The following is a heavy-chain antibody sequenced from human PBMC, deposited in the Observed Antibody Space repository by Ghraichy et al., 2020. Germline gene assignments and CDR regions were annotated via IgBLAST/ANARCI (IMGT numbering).Heavy chain of an antibody. D-gene: IGHD4-17*01. CDR1: GFTFSDYY. CDR3: ARSPPDYGDHVYYYYGMDV. CDR2: ISSSGSTI. V-gene: IGHV3-11*01. J-gene: IGHJ6*02. Sequence: GESLNISCAASGFTFSDYYMSWIRQAPGKGLEWVSYISSSGSTIYYADSVKGRFTISRDNAKNSLYLQMNSLRAEDTAVYYCARSPPDYGDHVYYYYGMDVWGQGTTVTVSS.